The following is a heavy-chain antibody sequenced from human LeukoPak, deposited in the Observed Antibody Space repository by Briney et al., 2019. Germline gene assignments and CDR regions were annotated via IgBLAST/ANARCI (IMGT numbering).Heavy chain of an antibody. V-gene: IGHV1-18*01. CDR3: ARESDYVWGSYRYTLVYFDY. CDR1: GYTFTNYG. Sequence: ASVTVSCKSSGYTFTNYGISWVRQAPGQGLEWIGWISAYNGNTNYAQKLQGRVTMTTDTSTSTAYMELRSLRSDDTAVYYCARESDYVWGSYRYTLVYFDYWGQGTLVTVSS. J-gene: IGHJ4*02. D-gene: IGHD3-16*02. CDR2: ISAYNGNT.